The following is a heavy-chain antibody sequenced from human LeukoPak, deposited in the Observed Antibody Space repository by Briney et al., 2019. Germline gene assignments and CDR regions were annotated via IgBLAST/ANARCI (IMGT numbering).Heavy chain of an antibody. CDR2: IYYSGGT. J-gene: IGHJ3*02. D-gene: IGHD1-1*01. V-gene: IGHV4-38-2*02. CDR1: GYSISSGYY. Sequence: SETLSLTCTVSGYSISSGYYWGWIRQPPGKGLEWIGYIYYSGGTYYNPSLKSRVTISVDTSKSQFSLKLSSVTAADTAVYYCARDAWATGTSAFDIWGQGTMVTVSS. CDR3: ARDAWATGTSAFDI.